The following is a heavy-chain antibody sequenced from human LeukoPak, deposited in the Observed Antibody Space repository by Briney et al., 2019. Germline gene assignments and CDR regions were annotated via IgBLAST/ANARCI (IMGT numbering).Heavy chain of an antibody. D-gene: IGHD4-17*01. J-gene: IGHJ4*02. Sequence: ASVKVSCKASGYTFTGYYMHWVRQAPGQGLEWMGWINPNSGGTNYAQKFQDRVTMTTDTSTSTAYMELRSLRSDDTAVYYCARNTVTTGPVDYWGQGTLVTVSS. V-gene: IGHV1-2*02. CDR2: INPNSGGT. CDR1: GYTFTGYY. CDR3: ARNTVTTGPVDY.